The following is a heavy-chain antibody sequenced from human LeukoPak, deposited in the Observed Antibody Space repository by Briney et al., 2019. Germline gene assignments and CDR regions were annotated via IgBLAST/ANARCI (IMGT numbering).Heavy chain of an antibody. D-gene: IGHD2-2*01. CDR3: ARTACSSTSCYYHDAFDI. CDR1: GYTFTSYG. J-gene: IGHJ3*02. V-gene: IGHV1-2*04. CDR2: INPNSGGT. Sequence: GASVKVSCKASGYTFTSYGISWVRQAPGQGLEWMGWINPNSGGTNYAQKFQGWVTMTRDTSISTAYMELSRLRSDDTAVYYCARTACSSTSCYYHDAFDIWGQGTMVTVSS.